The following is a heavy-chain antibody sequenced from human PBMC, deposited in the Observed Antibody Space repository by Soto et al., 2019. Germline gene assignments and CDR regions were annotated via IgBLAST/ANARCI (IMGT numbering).Heavy chain of an antibody. Sequence: PSETLSLTCDVSGDTISTGGYTWAWIRQPPGKALEWIGHTYHSGNPYYNPSLKSRVIISVDRSKNQFSLKLSSVTAADTAVYYCARGSSIAGLYYGMDVWGQGTTVTVSS. CDR2: TYHSGNP. CDR1: GDTISTGGYT. D-gene: IGHD6-6*01. V-gene: IGHV4-30-2*01. CDR3: ARGSSIAGLYYGMDV. J-gene: IGHJ6*02.